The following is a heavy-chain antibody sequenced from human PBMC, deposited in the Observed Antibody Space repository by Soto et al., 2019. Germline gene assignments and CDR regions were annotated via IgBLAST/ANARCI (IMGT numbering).Heavy chain of an antibody. V-gene: IGHV3-30*03. CDR2: ISYDGSNK. CDR1: GFTFSSYG. Sequence: QVQLVESGGGVVQPGRSLRLSCAASGFTFSSYGMHWVRQAPGKGLEWVAVISYDGSNKYYADSVKGRFTISRDNSKNTLYLQMNSLRAEDTAVYYCARVTGSAVGYFDYWGQGTLVTVSS. J-gene: IGHJ4*02. CDR3: ARVTGSAVGYFDY.